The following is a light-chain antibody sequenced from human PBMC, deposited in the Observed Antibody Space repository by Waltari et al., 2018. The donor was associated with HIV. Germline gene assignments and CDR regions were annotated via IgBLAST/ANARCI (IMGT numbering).Light chain of an antibody. CDR3: QVWDSSSDHEV. Sequence: SDVLTQPPSVSVAPGKTARITCGGNNVGGKSVHWYQQKQGQAAVWVIYDDSDRPAGIPRRVSGCNSGNTSTLTISRVEAGDEADYYCQVWDSSSDHEVFGGGTKLTVL. CDR2: DDS. CDR1: NVGGKS. J-gene: IGLJ3*02. V-gene: IGLV3-21*04.